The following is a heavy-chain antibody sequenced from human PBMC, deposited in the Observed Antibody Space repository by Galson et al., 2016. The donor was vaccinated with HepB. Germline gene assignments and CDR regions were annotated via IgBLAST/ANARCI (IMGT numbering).Heavy chain of an antibody. CDR3: ARAIADLKAPYNYYYMYV. D-gene: IGHD2-21*01. CDR1: GYTFTDFY. J-gene: IGHJ6*03. Sequence: SCKASGYTFTDFYMHWVRQAPGQGLEWMGWINPNSGRTNYAQKFQGRVSMTRDTSISTAYMELSRLTFDDTAVYYCARAIADLKAPYNYYYMYVWGKGTTVAVSS. V-gene: IGHV1-2*02. CDR2: INPNSGRT.